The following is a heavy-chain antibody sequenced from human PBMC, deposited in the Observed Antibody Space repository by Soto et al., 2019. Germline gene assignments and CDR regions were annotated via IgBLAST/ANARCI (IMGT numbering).Heavy chain of an antibody. D-gene: IGHD3-10*01. Sequence: QVQLVQSGAEVKKPGSSVKVSCKASGGTFSSYAISWVRQAPGQGLEWMGGIIPIFGTANYAQKFQGRVTITADESTSTAYMELSSLRSEDTAVYYCALSYGSGSYYIGLYYFDDWGQGTLVTVSS. CDR2: IIPIFGTA. CDR1: GGTFSSYA. CDR3: ALSYGSGSYYIGLYYFDD. J-gene: IGHJ4*02. V-gene: IGHV1-69*01.